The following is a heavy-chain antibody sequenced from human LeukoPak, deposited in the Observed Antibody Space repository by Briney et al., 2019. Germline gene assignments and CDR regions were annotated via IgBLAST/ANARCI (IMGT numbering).Heavy chain of an antibody. CDR3: AKSGGYGLIDY. D-gene: IGHD6-25*01. Sequence: SETLSLTCNVSGVSINSSSYYWGWIRQPPGKGLEWIGSIYSSGSTYYNSSLKSRVTISIDTSKNQVSLKMSSVTAADTAVYYCAKSGGYGLIDYWGQGTLVTASS. CDR1: GVSINSSSYY. J-gene: IGHJ4*01. CDR2: IYSSGST. V-gene: IGHV4-39*01.